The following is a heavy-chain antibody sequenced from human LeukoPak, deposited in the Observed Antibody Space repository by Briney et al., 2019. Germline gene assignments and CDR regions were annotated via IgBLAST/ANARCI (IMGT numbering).Heavy chain of an antibody. CDR3: ARVSVAARPIDY. CDR2: IYYSGST. Sequence: SETLSLTCTVSGGSISSSSYYWGWIRQPPGTGLEWIGSIYYSGSTYYNPSLKSRVTVSVDTSKNQFSLKLSSVTAADTAVYYCARVSVAARPIDYWGQGTLVTVSS. J-gene: IGHJ4*02. V-gene: IGHV4-39*01. CDR1: GGSISSSSYY. D-gene: IGHD6-6*01.